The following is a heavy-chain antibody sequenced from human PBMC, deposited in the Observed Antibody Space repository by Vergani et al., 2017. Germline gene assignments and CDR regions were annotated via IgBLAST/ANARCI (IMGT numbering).Heavy chain of an antibody. CDR1: GYTFPDYW. J-gene: IGHJ4*02. CDR3: VRRRWRRHEVDY. CDR2: VYARGSIT. Sequence: EVQLVQSGAEVKKPGESRKIPCEGSGYTFPDYWVGGVRQKPGKGLEWMGDVYARGSITRYSLSFEGQVTISADKSINTAYLEWDSLRVSDSAMYYCVRRRWRRHEVDYWGQGTLVTV. D-gene: IGHD2-15*01. V-gene: IGHV5-51*01.